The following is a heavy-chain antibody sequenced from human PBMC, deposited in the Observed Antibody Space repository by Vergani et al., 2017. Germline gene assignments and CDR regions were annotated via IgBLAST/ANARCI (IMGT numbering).Heavy chain of an antibody. D-gene: IGHD3-10*02. V-gene: IGHV3-21*01. CDR1: GFTFSSYS. CDR2: ISGSSSSI. CDR3: ASEMFGELIEAFDI. Sequence: EVQLVESGGGLVKPGGSLRLSCAASGFTFSSYSMNWVRQAPGKGLEWVSCISGSSSSIYYADSVKGRITISRDNANNSLYLQMNSRRAEDTAVYYCASEMFGELIEAFDIWGQGTMVTVSS. J-gene: IGHJ3*02.